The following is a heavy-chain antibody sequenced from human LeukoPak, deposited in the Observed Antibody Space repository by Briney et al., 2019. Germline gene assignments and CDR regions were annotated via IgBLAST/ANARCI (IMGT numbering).Heavy chain of an antibody. J-gene: IGHJ3*02. V-gene: IGHV3-9*01. CDR1: GFTFDDYA. Sequence: GRSLRLSCAASGFTFDDYAMHWVRQAPGKGLEWVSGISWNSGTIGYADSVKGRFTISRDSAKNSLYLQMNSLRAEDTALYYCAKDRRNYGDYASAFDTWGQGTMVTVSS. CDR2: ISWNSGTI. CDR3: AKDRRNYGDYASAFDT. D-gene: IGHD4-17*01.